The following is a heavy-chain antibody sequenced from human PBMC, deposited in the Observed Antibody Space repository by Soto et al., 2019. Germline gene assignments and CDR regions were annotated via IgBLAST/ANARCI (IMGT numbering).Heavy chain of an antibody. V-gene: IGHV1-18*01. CDR3: ARDRPVETLAATLGWFDP. CDR1: GYTFTSYG. J-gene: IGHJ5*02. CDR2: ISAYNGNT. Sequence: QVQLVQSGAEVKKPGASVKVSCKASGYTFTSYGISWVRQAPGQGLEWMGWISAYNGNTNYAQKLQGRVTMTTDTSTSTAYMELRSLRSDDTAVYYCARDRPVETLAATLGWFDPWGQGTLVTVSS. D-gene: IGHD2-15*01.